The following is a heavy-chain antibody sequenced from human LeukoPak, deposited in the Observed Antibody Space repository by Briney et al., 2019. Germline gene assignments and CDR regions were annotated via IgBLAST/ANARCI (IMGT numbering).Heavy chain of an antibody. CDR1: GFTFSSYA. V-gene: IGHV3-64*01. CDR3: ASLSKGGWYDY. J-gene: IGHJ4*02. CDR2: ISSNGGST. Sequence: VGSLRLSCAASGFTFSSYAMHWVRQAPGKGLEYVSAISSNGGSTYYANSVKGRFTISRDNSKNTLYLQMGSLRAEDMAVYYCASLSKGGWYDYWGQGTLVTVSS. D-gene: IGHD6-19*01.